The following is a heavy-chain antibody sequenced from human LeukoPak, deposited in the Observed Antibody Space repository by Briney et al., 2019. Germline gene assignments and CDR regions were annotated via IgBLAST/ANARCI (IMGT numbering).Heavy chain of an antibody. V-gene: IGHV3-23*01. Sequence: GGSLRLSCVVSGFTFSNYVMSWVRQAPGKGLEWVSGISGSGGSTYYADSVKGRFTISRDNSKNTLHLQMNSLRAEDTAIYYCAKQAYDSPRTDFDYWGQGTLVTVSS. J-gene: IGHJ4*02. CDR3: AKQAYDSPRTDFDY. CDR2: ISGSGGST. D-gene: IGHD3-22*01. CDR1: GFTFSNYV.